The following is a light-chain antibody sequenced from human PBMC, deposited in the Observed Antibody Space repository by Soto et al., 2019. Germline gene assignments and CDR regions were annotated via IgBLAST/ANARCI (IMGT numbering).Light chain of an antibody. J-gene: IGKJ1*01. V-gene: IGKV1-5*03. Sequence: DLPTTQSPSTPSGSVGARVTMTCRASQTISSWLAWYQQKPGKAPKLLIYKESTLKSGVKSRFSGSGSGTEFTLTISSLQTDDFATYYCQQYNSYSWTFGQGTKVDIK. CDR1: QTISSW. CDR2: KES. CDR3: QQYNSYSWT.